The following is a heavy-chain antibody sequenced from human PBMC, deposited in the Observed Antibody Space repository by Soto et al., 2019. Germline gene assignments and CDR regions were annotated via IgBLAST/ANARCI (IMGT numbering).Heavy chain of an antibody. V-gene: IGHV1-3*01. D-gene: IGHD5-18*01. CDR2: INAGNGNT. CDR1: GYTFTSYA. CDR3: ARNPVDTAMVSYYYYGMDV. Sequence: ASVKVSCKASGYTFTSYAMHWVRQAPGQRLEWMGWINAGNGNTKYSQKFQGRVTITRDTSASTAYMELSSLRSEDTAVYYCARNPVDTAMVSYYYYGMDVWGQGTTVTVSS. J-gene: IGHJ6*02.